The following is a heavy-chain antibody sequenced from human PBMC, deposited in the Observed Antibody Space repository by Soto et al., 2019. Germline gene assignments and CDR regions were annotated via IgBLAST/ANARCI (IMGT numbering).Heavy chain of an antibody. CDR3: ARDQGYCSGGSCYIFDP. Sequence: SVKVSCKVSGGTFSSYAISWVRRTPGQGLEWMGGIIPIFGTASYAQKFQGRVTITADESTSTAYMELSSLRSEDTAVYYCARDQGYCSGGSCYIFDPWGQGTLVTVSS. CDR1: GGTFSSYA. D-gene: IGHD2-15*01. V-gene: IGHV1-69*13. CDR2: IIPIFGTA. J-gene: IGHJ5*02.